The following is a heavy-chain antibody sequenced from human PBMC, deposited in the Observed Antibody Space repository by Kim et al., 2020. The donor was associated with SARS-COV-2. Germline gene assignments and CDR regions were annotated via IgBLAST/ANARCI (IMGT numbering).Heavy chain of an antibody. J-gene: IGHJ5*01. CDR2: IYPDDSDA. D-gene: IGHD6-19*01. CDR1: GYSFTTYW. CDR3: ARHSGSGWYEF. Sequence: GESLKISCKGSGYSFTTYWIAWVRQMPGKGLEWMGIIYPDDSDARYSPSFQGQVTFSADKSISTAYLQWSSLKASDTAMYFCARHSGSGWYEFWGQGTLVIVSS. V-gene: IGHV5-51*01.